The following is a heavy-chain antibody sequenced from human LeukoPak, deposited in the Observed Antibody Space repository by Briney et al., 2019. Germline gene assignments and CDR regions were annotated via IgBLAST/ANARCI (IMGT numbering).Heavy chain of an antibody. CDR3: ARGVRGYDSLPHYFDY. Sequence: PSETLSLTCAVYGGSFSGYYWSWIRQPPGKGLEWIGEINHSGSTNYNPSLKSRVTISVDTSKNQFSLKLSSVTAADTAVYYCARGVRGYDSLPHYFDYWGQGTLVTVSS. CDR2: INHSGST. J-gene: IGHJ4*02. CDR1: GGSFSGYY. V-gene: IGHV4-34*01. D-gene: IGHD3-22*01.